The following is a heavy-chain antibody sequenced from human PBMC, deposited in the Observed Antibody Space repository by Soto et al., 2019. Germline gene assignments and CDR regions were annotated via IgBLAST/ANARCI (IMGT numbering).Heavy chain of an antibody. CDR1: GDSVNSGTYY. CDR2: IYNSGTT. Sequence: SETLSLTCTVSGDSVNSGTYYWSWIRQPPGKGLEWIGYIYNSGTTKYNPSLKSRVTISVDTSKNQFSLNLSSVTAADTAVYNCARLEGGSYYTNWFDPWGQGTLVTVSS. D-gene: IGHD3-10*01. V-gene: IGHV4-61*01. CDR3: ARLEGGSYYTNWFDP. J-gene: IGHJ5*02.